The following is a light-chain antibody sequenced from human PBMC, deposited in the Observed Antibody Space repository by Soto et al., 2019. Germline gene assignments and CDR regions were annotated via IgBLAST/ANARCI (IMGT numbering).Light chain of an antibody. CDR2: WAS. Sequence: DIVMTQSPDSLAASLGERATISCKSSQTVLYSPNNKNYLAWYQQKPGQPPKLLIYWASTRDSGVPDRFSGSGSGTDFTLTITSLQAADVAVYYCQQYYTVPVTFGPGTKVEIK. J-gene: IGKJ3*01. CDR3: QQYYTVPVT. V-gene: IGKV4-1*01. CDR1: QTVLYSPNNKNY.